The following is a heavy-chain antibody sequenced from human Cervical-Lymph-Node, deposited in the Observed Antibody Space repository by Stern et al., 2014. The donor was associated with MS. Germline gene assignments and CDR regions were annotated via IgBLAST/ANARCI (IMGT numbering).Heavy chain of an antibody. D-gene: IGHD1-1*01. V-gene: IGHV1-46*01. CDR3: ARQRTTGHMDFDY. CDR1: GYTFTTYY. Sequence: VQLVESGAEVKKPGASVNVSCVTSGYTFTTYYMHWVRQAPGQGLEWMGRNNTSDGDAPHTRRFQDRVTMTRATSESTVYLKLSSLKSEDTAVYYCARQRTTGHMDFDYWGQGTLVTVSS. CDR2: NNTSDGDA. J-gene: IGHJ4*02.